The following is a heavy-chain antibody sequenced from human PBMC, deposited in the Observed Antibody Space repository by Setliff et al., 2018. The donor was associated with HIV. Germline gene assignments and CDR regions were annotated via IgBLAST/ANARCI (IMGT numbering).Heavy chain of an antibody. CDR3: RGSGNSYAFDM. Sequence: GGSLRLSCAASGFTVSSNYMSWVRQAPGKGLEWVANIKQDGSEKYYVESVKGRFTISRDNAENSLYLQMNNLRAEDTAVYYCRGSGNSYAFDMWGQGTMVTVSS. J-gene: IGHJ3*02. D-gene: IGHD3-10*01. CDR1: GFTVSSNY. V-gene: IGHV3-7*03. CDR2: IKQDGSEK.